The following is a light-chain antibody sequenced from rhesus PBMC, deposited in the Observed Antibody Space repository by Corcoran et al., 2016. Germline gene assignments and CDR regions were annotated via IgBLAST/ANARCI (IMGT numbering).Light chain of an antibody. V-gene: IGKV1-69*01. CDR1: QGISNW. J-gene: IGKJ4*01. Sequence: DIQMTQSPSSLSASVGARVTITCRASQGISNWLAWSQQKPGKAPKLLIYRASNLETGVPSRFSGSGSGTAFTLTISSLQPEDIATYYCQQHDNSPPTFGGGTKVEIK. CDR2: RAS. CDR3: QQHDNSPPT.